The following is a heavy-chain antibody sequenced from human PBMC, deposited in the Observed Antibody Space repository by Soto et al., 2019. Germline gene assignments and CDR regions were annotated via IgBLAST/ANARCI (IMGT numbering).Heavy chain of an antibody. CDR3: ARHLTAWDRRGYFDS. V-gene: IGHV4-30-2*03. J-gene: IGHJ4*02. D-gene: IGHD3-22*01. CDR2: ISFGGKP. Sequence: PSQILPLTCILGVTVINNAVFLCGCVRQPPAKALEWIGRISFGGKPYYNPSLQTRVIISPDTSKNQISLKLTSVTAAHTAVYDCARHLTAWDRRGYFDSWAEGTRVT. CDR1: VTVINNAVFL.